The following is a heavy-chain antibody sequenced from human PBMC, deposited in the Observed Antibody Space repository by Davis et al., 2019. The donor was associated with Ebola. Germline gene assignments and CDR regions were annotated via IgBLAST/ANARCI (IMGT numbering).Heavy chain of an antibody. Sequence: GESLKISCAASGFTFSSYNMNWVRQAPGKGLEWVSYISSGSSTIYYADSVKGRFTISRDNSKKTMYLQMNSLRGEDTAVYYCARSGLSFGVVKYHYGMDVWGKGTTVTVSS. CDR2: ISSGSSTI. D-gene: IGHD3-3*01. CDR3: ARSGLSFGVVKYHYGMDV. V-gene: IGHV3-48*01. J-gene: IGHJ6*04. CDR1: GFTFSSYN.